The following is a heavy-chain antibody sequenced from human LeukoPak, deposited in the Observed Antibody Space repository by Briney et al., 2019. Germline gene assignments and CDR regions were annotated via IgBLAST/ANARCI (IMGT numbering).Heavy chain of an antibody. D-gene: IGHD6-25*01. CDR1: GYRVTSYG. Sequence: ASVKVSCKASGYRVTSYGISWVRQAAGQGLEGVGWSSAYNGNTNYAQKLQGRVTMTTNTSTSTAYMELRRLRSDDTAVYYCGRVSYRSDFDYWGQGTLVTVSS. J-gene: IGHJ4*02. V-gene: IGHV1-18*01. CDR2: SSAYNGNT. CDR3: GRVSYRSDFDY.